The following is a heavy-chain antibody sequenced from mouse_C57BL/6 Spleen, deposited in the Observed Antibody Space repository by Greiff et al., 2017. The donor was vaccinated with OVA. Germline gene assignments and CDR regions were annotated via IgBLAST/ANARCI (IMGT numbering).Heavy chain of an antibody. CDR3: ASRLRRGFAY. J-gene: IGHJ3*01. CDR2: IRYDGSN. CDR1: GYSITSGYY. V-gene: IGHV3-6*01. D-gene: IGHD2-4*01. Sequence: EVQLQESGPGLVKPSQSLSLTCSVTGYSITSGYYWNWIRQFPGNKLEWMGYIRYDGSNNYNPSLKNRISITRDTSKNQFFLKLNSVTTEDTATYYCASRLRRGFAYWGQGTLVTVSA.